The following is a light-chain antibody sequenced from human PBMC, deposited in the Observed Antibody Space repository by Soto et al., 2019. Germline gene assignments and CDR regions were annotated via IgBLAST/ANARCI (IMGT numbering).Light chain of an antibody. Sequence: EIVLTQAPGTLSFSPGQRATLSCRASQNIRSNYVAWFQQTPGQAPRLLIYGAVNKASGIPGRFSGSGSGTDFTVNISSLEPEDFLGYYCKQYHSSPLTFAQGIKGDIK. CDR1: QNIRSNY. CDR3: KQYHSSPLT. V-gene: IGKV3-20*01. CDR2: GAV. J-gene: IGKJ1*01.